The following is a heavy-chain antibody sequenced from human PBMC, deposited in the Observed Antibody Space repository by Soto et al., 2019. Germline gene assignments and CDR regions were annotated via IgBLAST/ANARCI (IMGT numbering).Heavy chain of an antibody. CDR1: GFRFSDYG. D-gene: IGHD1-26*01. V-gene: IGHV3-30*18. CDR3: AKMDADLLPYYSYGMDV. CDR2: ISYDGSKK. J-gene: IGHJ6*02. Sequence: QVQLVESGGGVVQPGRSLRLSCAASGFRFSDYGIHWVRQAPGKGLEWVALISYDGSKKFYTDSVKGRFTISRDNSKNTMYLQIDSLRAEDTAVYYCAKMDADLLPYYSYGMDVWGQGTTVTVSS.